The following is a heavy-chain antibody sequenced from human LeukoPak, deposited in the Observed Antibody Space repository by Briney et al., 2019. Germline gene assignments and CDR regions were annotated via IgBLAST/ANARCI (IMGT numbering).Heavy chain of an antibody. CDR2: ICAYNGNT. Sequence: ASVKVSCEASGYTLTRYGISWVRQAPGHGREWMGWICAYNGNTNYAQKLQGRVTMTTDTSTSTAYMELRSLRSNDTAVYYCAREKILSGICDLAHNWFDPWGQGTLVTVSS. CDR3: AREKILSGICDLAHNWFDP. J-gene: IGHJ5*02. D-gene: IGHD2/OR15-2a*01. CDR1: GYTLTRYG. V-gene: IGHV1-18*01.